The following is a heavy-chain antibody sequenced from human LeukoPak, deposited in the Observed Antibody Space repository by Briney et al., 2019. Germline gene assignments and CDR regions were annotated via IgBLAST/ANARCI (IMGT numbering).Heavy chain of an antibody. Sequence: PQASVKVSCKASGYTFTTYSMNWVRQAPGQGLEWMGWINTNTGNPTYAQGFTGRFVFSLDTSVSTAYLQISSLKAEDTAVYYCARDRFQLFHAFDIWGQGTMVTVSS. CDR3: ARDRFQLFHAFDI. CDR1: GYTFTTYS. V-gene: IGHV7-4-1*02. CDR2: INTNTGNP. D-gene: IGHD3-10*01. J-gene: IGHJ3*02.